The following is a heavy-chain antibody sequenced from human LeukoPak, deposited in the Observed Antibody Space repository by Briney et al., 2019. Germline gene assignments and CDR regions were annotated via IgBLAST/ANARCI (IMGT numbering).Heavy chain of an antibody. J-gene: IGHJ4*02. CDR2: IYYSGST. CDR1: GDSISSYY. CDR3: ARDNGYGDYEGYFDY. D-gene: IGHD4-17*01. Sequence: SETLSLTCTVSGDSISSYYWSWIRQPPGKGLEWIGYIYYSGSTNYNPSLKSRVTISVDTSKNQFSLKLSSVTAADTAVYYCARDNGYGDYEGYFDYWGQGTLVTVSS. V-gene: IGHV4-59*01.